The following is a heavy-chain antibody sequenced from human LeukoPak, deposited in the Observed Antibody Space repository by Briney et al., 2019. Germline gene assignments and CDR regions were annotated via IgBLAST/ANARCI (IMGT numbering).Heavy chain of an antibody. Sequence: GGSLRLSCAASGFTFSSYAMSWVRQAPGKGLEWVSSISGSGGSTYYADSVKGRFTISRDNSKNTLYLQMNSLRAEDTAVYYCAKSPSSYYYYYMDVWGKGTTVAVSS. CDR1: GFTFSSYA. CDR2: ISGSGGST. V-gene: IGHV3-23*01. J-gene: IGHJ6*03. CDR3: AKSPSSYYYYYMDV.